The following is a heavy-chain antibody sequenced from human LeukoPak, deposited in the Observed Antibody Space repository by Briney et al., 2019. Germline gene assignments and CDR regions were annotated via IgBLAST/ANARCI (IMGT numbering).Heavy chain of an antibody. J-gene: IGHJ4*02. CDR2: IYYSGST. D-gene: IGHD4-17*01. CDR1: GGSISSYY. Sequence: PAETLSLTCIVSGGSISSYYWSWIRQPPGKGLEWIGYIYYSGSTNYNPSLKSRVTISVDTSKNQFSLGLSSVTAADTAVYYCARGPTRYYFDCWGQGTLVTVSS. CDR3: ARGPTRYYFDC. V-gene: IGHV4-59*01.